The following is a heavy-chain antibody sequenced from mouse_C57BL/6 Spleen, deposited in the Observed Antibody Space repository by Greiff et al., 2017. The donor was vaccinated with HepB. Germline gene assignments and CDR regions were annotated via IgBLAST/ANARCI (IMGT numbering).Heavy chain of an antibody. CDR3: ARSIYYDYVYYFDY. V-gene: IGHV1-18*01. Sequence: EVQLQQSGPELVKPGASVKIPCKASGYTFTDYNMDWVKQSHGKSLEWIGDINPNNGGTIYNQKFKGKATLTVDKSSSTAYMELRSLTSEDTAVYYCARSIYYDYVYYFDYWGQGTTLTVSS. CDR1: GYTFTDYN. J-gene: IGHJ2*01. D-gene: IGHD2-4*01. CDR2: INPNNGGT.